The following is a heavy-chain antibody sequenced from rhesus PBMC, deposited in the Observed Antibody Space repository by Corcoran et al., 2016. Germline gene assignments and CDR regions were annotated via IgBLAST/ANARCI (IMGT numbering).Heavy chain of an antibody. J-gene: IGHJ4*01. CDR1: GFTVSSYW. CDR2: IYGSTM. CDR3: TRYCTGSGCLLFDY. V-gene: IGHV3-11*01. Sequence: EVQLAESGGGLVQPGGSLRLSCAASGFTVSSYWMSWVRQAPGKGMEWLSDIYGSTMYYGDFVKGRFTVSRDNAKNSLYLQMNSLRAEDTAVYYCTRYCTGSGCLLFDYWGQGVLVTVSS. D-gene: IGHD2-21*01.